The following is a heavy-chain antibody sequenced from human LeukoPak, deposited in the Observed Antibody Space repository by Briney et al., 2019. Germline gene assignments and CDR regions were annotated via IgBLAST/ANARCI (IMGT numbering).Heavy chain of an antibody. CDR2: IIPIFGTA. J-gene: IGHJ4*02. CDR1: GGTFSSYA. V-gene: IGHV1-69*05. CDR3: ARSRVFGVVIDTYFDY. Sequence: SVKVSCKASGGTFSSYAISWVRQAPGQGLEWTGGIIPIFGTANYAQKFQGRVTITTDESTSTAYMELSSLRSEDTAVYYCARSRVFGVVIDTYFDYWGQGTLVTVSS. D-gene: IGHD3-3*01.